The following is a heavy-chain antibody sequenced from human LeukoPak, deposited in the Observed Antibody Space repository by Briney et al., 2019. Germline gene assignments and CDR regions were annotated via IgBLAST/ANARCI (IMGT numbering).Heavy chain of an antibody. Sequence: GESLKISCKGSGYGFTTYWIGWVRQMPGKGLEWMGIIYPGDSETRYSPSFQGQVTISADKSISTAYLQWSSLKASDTAMYYCARFSGSGWSIYYFDYWGQGTLVTVSS. CDR3: ARFSGSGWSIYYFDY. D-gene: IGHD6-19*01. CDR1: GYGFTTYW. V-gene: IGHV5-51*01. J-gene: IGHJ4*02. CDR2: IYPGDSET.